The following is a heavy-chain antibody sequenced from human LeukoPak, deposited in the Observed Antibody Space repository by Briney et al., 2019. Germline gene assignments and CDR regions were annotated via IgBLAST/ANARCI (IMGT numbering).Heavy chain of an antibody. CDR1: GDSVSSNSGA. V-gene: IGHV6-1*01. J-gene: IGHJ4*02. CDR3: AREEAGTYGFQY. CDR2: AYYRSQWYN. D-gene: IGHD3-10*01. Sequence: SQTLSLTCAIFGDSVSSNSGAWNWIRQSPSRGLEWLGRAYYRSQWYNDYAFSVKGRIAINADTSKNHFSLQLNSVTPEDTAVYYCAREEAGTYGFQYWGQGTLVTVSS.